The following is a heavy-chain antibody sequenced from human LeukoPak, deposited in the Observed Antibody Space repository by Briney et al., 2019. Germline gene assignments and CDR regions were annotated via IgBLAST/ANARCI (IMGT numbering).Heavy chain of an antibody. CDR3: AKDRPDSVGGNSGFDY. Sequence: PGGSLRLSCAASEFTFSRYGMHWVRQAPGKGLEWVAFIRYDGSNKYYADSVKGRFTISRDNSKNTLYLQMNSLRAEDTAVYYCAKDRPDSVGGNSGFDYWGQGTLVTVSS. J-gene: IGHJ4*02. CDR2: IRYDGSNK. V-gene: IGHV3-30*02. D-gene: IGHD4-23*01. CDR1: EFTFSRYG.